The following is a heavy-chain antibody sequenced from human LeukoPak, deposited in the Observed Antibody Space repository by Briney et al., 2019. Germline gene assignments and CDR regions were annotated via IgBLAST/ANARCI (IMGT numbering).Heavy chain of an antibody. CDR3: AGGAAVAGRQLYYYYYGMDV. D-gene: IGHD6-19*01. CDR1: GGTFTSYA. Sequence: SVRLSCKASGGTFTSYAISCGRQAPGQRLEWMGRIIPILGIANYAQKFRGRVPITADKSTSTSYMKLSSLRSQDTAVYYCAGGAAVAGRQLYYYYYGMDVWGQGTTVTVSS. V-gene: IGHV1-69*04. J-gene: IGHJ6*02. CDR2: IIPILGIA.